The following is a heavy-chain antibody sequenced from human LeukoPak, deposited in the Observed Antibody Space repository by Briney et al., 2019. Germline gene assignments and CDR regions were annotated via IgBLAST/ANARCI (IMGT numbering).Heavy chain of an antibody. CDR1: GGSFSGYY. V-gene: IGHV4-34*01. D-gene: IGHD6-19*01. Sequence: SETLSLTCAVYGGSFSGYYWSWIRQPPGKGLEWIGEINHSGSTNYNPSLKSRVTISVDTSKNQFSLKLSSVTAADTAVYYCARARQWLGRPFDYWGQGTLVTVSS. J-gene: IGHJ4*02. CDR3: ARARQWLGRPFDY. CDR2: INHSGST.